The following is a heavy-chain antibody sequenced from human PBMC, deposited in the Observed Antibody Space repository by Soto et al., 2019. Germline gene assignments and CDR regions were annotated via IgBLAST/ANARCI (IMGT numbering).Heavy chain of an antibody. D-gene: IGHD5-12*01. CDR1: GGSICSGGYY. Sequence: QVQLQESGPGLVKPSQTLSLTCTVSGGSICSGGYYWSWIRQHPGKGLEWIGYFYYSGSTYYNPSLKSRVTISVDTSKNQFSLKLSSVTAADTAVYYCARCGYNGSYYFDYWGQGTLVTVSS. CDR3: ARCGYNGSYYFDY. CDR2: FYYSGST. J-gene: IGHJ4*02. V-gene: IGHV4-31*03.